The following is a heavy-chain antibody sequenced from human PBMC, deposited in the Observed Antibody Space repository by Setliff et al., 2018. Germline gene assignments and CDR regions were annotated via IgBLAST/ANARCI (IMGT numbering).Heavy chain of an antibody. J-gene: IGHJ3*01. CDR1: GGSFSGYY. CDR3: ARIGYFDFWRGYGVGAFDV. CDR2: INHSGST. V-gene: IGHV4-34*01. D-gene: IGHD3-3*01. Sequence: SETLSLTCAVYGGSFSGYYWSWLRQPPGKGLEWIGEINHSGSTNYNPSLKSRVTISVDTSKNQFSLKLSSVTAADTAVYYCARIGYFDFWRGYGVGAFDVWGHGTTVTVSS.